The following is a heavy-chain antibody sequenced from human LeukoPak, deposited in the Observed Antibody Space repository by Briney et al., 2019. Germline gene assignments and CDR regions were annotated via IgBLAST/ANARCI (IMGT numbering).Heavy chain of an antibody. V-gene: IGHV1-69*01. CDR2: IIPIFGTA. J-gene: IGHJ5*02. Sequence: SSVKVSCKASGGTFSSYAMSWVRQAPGQGLEWMGVIIPIFGTANYAQKFQGRVTITADESTSTAYMELSSLRSEDTAVYYCARDRGGLEWLLYRSGWFDPWGQGTLVTVSS. CDR3: ARDRGGLEWLLYRSGWFDP. D-gene: IGHD3-3*01. CDR1: GGTFSSYA.